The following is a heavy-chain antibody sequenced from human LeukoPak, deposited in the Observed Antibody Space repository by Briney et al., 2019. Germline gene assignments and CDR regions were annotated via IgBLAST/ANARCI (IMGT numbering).Heavy chain of an antibody. CDR3: AKVGPYCTNGVCYTERLYYYMDV. V-gene: IGHV3-23*01. CDR1: GFTFSSYA. D-gene: IGHD2-8*01. J-gene: IGHJ6*03. Sequence: PGGSLRLSCAASGFTFSSYAMSWVRQAPGKGLEWVSAISGSGGSTYYADSVKGRFTISRDNSKNTLYLQMNSLRAEDTAVYYCAKVGPYCTNGVCYTERLYYYMDVWGKGTTVTVSS. CDR2: ISGSGGST.